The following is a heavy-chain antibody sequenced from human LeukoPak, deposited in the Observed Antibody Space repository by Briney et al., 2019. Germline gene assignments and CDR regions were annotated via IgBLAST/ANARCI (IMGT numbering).Heavy chain of an antibody. J-gene: IGHJ4*02. CDR2: INHSGST. D-gene: IGHD6-6*01. V-gene: IGHV4-34*01. Sequence: SETLSLTCAVYGGSFSGYYWSWIRQPPGKGLEWIGEINHSGSTNYNPSLKSRVTISVDTSKNQFSLKLSSVTAADTAVYYCARDLRQLVFWSQGTLVTVSS. CDR1: GGSFSGYY. CDR3: ARDLRQLVF.